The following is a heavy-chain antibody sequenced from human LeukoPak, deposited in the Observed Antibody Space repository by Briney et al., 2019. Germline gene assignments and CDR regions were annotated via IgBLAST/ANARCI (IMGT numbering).Heavy chain of an antibody. V-gene: IGHV4-38-2*02. CDR3: ARVVASTSIDS. J-gene: IGHJ4*02. Sequence: SETLSLTCTVSGNSINSGYFWGWVRQPPGKGPEWIGSIFHTGDVYYNPSLRSRVTLSIDTSRNQVSLKVTSVTAADTALYYCARVVASTSIDSWGQGILVTVSS. D-gene: IGHD2-15*01. CDR2: IFHTGDV. CDR1: GNSINSGYF.